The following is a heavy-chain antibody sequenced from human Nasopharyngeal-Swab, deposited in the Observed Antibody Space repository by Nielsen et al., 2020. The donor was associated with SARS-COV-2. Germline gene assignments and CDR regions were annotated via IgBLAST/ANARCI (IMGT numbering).Heavy chain of an antibody. D-gene: IGHD2-15*01. Sequence: WICQPPGKGLEWVALIWFDGSSTYYADSVKGRFTISRDNSKNTLYLQMNSLRAEDTAVYYCARALLPTLRTLYYYYGMDVWGQGTTVTVSS. CDR3: ARALLPTLRTLYYYYGMDV. CDR2: IWFDGSST. V-gene: IGHV3-33*01. J-gene: IGHJ6*02.